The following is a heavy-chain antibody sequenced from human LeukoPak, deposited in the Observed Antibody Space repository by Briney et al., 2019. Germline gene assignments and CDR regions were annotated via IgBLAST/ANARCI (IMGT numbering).Heavy chain of an antibody. J-gene: IGHJ3*02. CDR1: GFTFTSSA. D-gene: IGHD2-15*01. V-gene: IGHV1-58*02. CDR2: IVGGSGNT. Sequence: ASVKVSCKASGFTFTSSAMQWVRQARGQRLEWIGWIVGGSGNTIYAQKFQERVTITRDMSTSTAYMELSSLRSEDTAVYYRAARGGYDAFDIWGQGTMVTVSS. CDR3: AARGGYDAFDI.